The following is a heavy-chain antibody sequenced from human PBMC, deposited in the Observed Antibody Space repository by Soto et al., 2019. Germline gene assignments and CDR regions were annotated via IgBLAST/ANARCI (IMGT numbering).Heavy chain of an antibody. V-gene: IGHV3-48*03. Sequence: EVQLVESGGGLVQPGGSLRLSCAASGFTFSSYEMNWVRQAPGKGLEGVSYISSSGSTIYYADSVKGRFTISRDNAKNSLYLQMNSLRAEDTAVYYCARDHCSSTSCRYYYYGMDVWGQGTTVTVSS. D-gene: IGHD2-2*01. CDR1: GFTFSSYE. CDR3: ARDHCSSTSCRYYYYGMDV. J-gene: IGHJ6*02. CDR2: ISSSGSTI.